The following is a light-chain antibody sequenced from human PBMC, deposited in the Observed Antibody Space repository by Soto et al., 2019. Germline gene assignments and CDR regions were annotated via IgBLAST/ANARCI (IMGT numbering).Light chain of an antibody. CDR1: QGISSY. CDR2: AAS. J-gene: IGKJ1*01. CDR3: QQYYSYPRT. V-gene: IGKV1-8*01. Sequence: AIRMTQSPSSFSASTGDRVTITCRASQGISSYLAWYQQKPGKAPKLLIYAASTLQSGVPSRFSGSGPGTDFTLTISCLQSEEFATYYCQQYYSYPRTFGQGSKV.